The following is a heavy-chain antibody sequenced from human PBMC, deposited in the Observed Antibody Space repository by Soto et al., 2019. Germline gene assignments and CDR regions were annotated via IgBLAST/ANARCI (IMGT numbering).Heavy chain of an antibody. Sequence: PSETLSLTCTVSGVSISSYFWTWIRQPPGKGLEWIGYIYYSGSTNYNPSLKSRVTISGDTSKNQFSLKLSSVTAADTAVYYCARDLGGGQLRYFDWPRGFDPWGQGTLVTVS. J-gene: IGHJ5*02. V-gene: IGHV4-59*01. CDR1: GVSISSYF. CDR2: IYYSGST. CDR3: ARDLGGGQLRYFDWPRGFDP. D-gene: IGHD3-9*01.